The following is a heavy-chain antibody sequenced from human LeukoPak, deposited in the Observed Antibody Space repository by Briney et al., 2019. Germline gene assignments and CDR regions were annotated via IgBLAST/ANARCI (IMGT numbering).Heavy chain of an antibody. CDR1: GGTFSSYA. CDR3: ARARGDTAMDYYFDY. CDR2: IIPIFGTA. J-gene: IGHJ4*02. V-gene: IGHV1-69*06. Sequence: GASVKVSCKASGGTFSSYAISWVRQAPRQGLEWMGGIIPIFGTANYAQKFQGRVTITADKSTSTAYMELSSLRSEDTAVYYCARARGDTAMDYYFDYWGQGTLVTVSS. D-gene: IGHD5-18*01.